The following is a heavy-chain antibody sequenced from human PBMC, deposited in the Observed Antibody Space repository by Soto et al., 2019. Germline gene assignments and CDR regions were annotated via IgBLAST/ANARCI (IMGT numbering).Heavy chain of an antibody. J-gene: IGHJ4*01. V-gene: IGHV4-59*08. Sequence: LEPLCLTNTVSDGYISSFDWSWIRQPPRKGVEWIGYIYNSGSTNYNPSLKSRVTISVDTSKNQFSLKLSSVTAADTAVYYCARHHRYCSGGTCYLFDYWGHGTLVTVSS. CDR3: ARHHRYCSGGTCYLFDY. D-gene: IGHD2-15*01. CDR1: DGYISSFD. CDR2: IYNSGST.